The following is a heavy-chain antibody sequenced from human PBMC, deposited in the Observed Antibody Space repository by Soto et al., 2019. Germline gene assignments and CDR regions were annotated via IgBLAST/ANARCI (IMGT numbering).Heavy chain of an antibody. CDR1: GGSISSTSSY. J-gene: IGHJ4*02. V-gene: IGHV4-39*01. CDR2: IFYSGGT. Sequence: QLQLQESGPGLAKPSETLSLTCTVSGGSISSTSSYWGWIRQPSGKGLEWVGSIFYSGGTYYNPSLKSRVTISVDTSKNQFSLKLSSVTAADTAVYYCARHVWTYNDQPYYFDYWGQGTLVIVSS. CDR3: ARHVWTYNDQPYYFDY. D-gene: IGHD1-1*01.